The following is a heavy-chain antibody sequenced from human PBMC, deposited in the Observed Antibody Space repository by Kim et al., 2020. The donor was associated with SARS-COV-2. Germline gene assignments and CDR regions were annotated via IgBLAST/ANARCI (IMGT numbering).Heavy chain of an antibody. D-gene: IGHD2-21*02. V-gene: IGHV3-73*01. CDR3: CAVIPGAN. CDR1: GFTFSGSN. Sequence: GGSLRLSCAASGFTFSGSNIHWVRQASGKGLEWIGRISTGSKNYATAYAASVKGRFTISRDDAASMAYLQMNSLRSGDTAVYYCCAVIPGANWGQGTLVT. CDR2: ISTGSKNYAT. J-gene: IGHJ4*02.